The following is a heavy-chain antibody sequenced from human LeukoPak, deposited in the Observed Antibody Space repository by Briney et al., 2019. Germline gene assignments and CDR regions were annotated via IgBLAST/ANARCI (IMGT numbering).Heavy chain of an antibody. CDR3: ARFVTASVGSGGWGRPDAFDI. D-gene: IGHD3-16*01. CDR2: IRYDGSNK. CDR1: GFTFSSYG. J-gene: IGHJ3*02. Sequence: QAGGSLRLSCAASGFTFSSYGMHWVRQAPGKGLEWVAFIRYDGSNKYYADSVKGRFTISRDNAKNSLYLQMNSLRAEDTAVYYCARFVTASVGSGGWGRPDAFDIWGQGTMVTVSS. V-gene: IGHV3-30*02.